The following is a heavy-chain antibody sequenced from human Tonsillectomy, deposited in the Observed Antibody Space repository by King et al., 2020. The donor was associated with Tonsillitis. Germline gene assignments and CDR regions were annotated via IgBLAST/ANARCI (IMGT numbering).Heavy chain of an antibody. J-gene: IGHJ6*02. D-gene: IGHD3-3*01. Sequence: VQLVESGAEVKKPGASVKVSCKASGYTFTSYDINWVRQATGQGLEWMGWMNPNSGNTGYAQKFQGRVTMTRNTSISKAYMGLSSLRSEDTAVYYCARAQYYDFWSGYYSYYYGMDVWGQGTTVTVSS. CDR3: ARAQYYDFWSGYYSYYYGMDV. CDR2: MNPNSGNT. V-gene: IGHV1-8*01. CDR1: GYTFTSYD.